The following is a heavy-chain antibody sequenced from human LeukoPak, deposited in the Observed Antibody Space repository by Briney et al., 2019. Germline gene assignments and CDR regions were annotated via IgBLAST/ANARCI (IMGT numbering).Heavy chain of an antibody. CDR1: GFTFSSYA. CDR3: AKASYYYDSSDRFDY. D-gene: IGHD3-22*01. J-gene: IGHJ4*02. Sequence: GGSLRLSCAASGFTFSSYAMTWVRQAPGKGLEWVSGVSGSGDSTYYADSVKGRFTISRDNSKNTLFLQMNNLRAEDTAIYYCAKASYYYDSSDRFDYWGQGTLVTVSS. V-gene: IGHV3-23*01. CDR2: VSGSGDST.